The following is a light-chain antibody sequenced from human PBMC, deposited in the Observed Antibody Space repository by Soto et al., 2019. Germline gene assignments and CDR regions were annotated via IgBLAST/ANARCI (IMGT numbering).Light chain of an antibody. CDR1: QGVCTF. CDR2: DAS. V-gene: IGKV1-27*01. Sequence: VAMTQSPSSLSVSVGDRVTIACRASQGVCTFLAWYRQRPGRAPGLLIYDASTLPAGVPSRFSGDGFGTHFILTISSLQPEDVATYYCQHYNKTPRTFGQGTKVEL. J-gene: IGKJ1*01. CDR3: QHYNKTPRT.